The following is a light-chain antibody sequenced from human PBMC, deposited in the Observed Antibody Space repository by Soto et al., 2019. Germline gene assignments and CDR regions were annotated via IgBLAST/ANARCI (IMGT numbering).Light chain of an antibody. V-gene: IGKV3-20*01. J-gene: IGKJ1*01. Sequence: EIVLSQSPCTLSLSPGERATLSCMASQSLTNSFIAWYQQKPGQAPRLLIYDTSSRATGIPDRFSGSGSGTDFTLTISRLEPEDFAVFFCQQYGTSEIIFGQGTKVDIK. CDR1: QSLTNSF. CDR3: QQYGTSEII. CDR2: DTS.